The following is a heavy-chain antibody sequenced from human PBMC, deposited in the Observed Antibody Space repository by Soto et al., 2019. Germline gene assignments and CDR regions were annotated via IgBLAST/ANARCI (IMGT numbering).Heavy chain of an antibody. V-gene: IGHV4-34*01. J-gene: IGHJ4*02. CDR1: GGSFSGYY. CDR2: INHSGST. Sequence: KPSETLSLTCAVYGGSFSGYYWSWIRQPPGKGLEWIGEINHSGSTNYNPSLKSRVTISVDTSKNQFSLKLSSVTAADTAVYYCARSPPYYDSSGYYYTTFDYWGQGTLVTVSS. D-gene: IGHD3-22*01. CDR3: ARSPPYYDSSGYYYTTFDY.